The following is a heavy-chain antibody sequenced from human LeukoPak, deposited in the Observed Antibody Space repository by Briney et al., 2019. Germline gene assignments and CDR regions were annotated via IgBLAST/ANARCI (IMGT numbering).Heavy chain of an antibody. CDR1: GFTFSSYD. V-gene: IGHV3-13*01. Sequence: GGSLRLSCAASGFTFSSYDMHWVRQATGKGLEWVSAIGTAGDTYYPGSVKGRFTISRDNAKDSLYLQLNSLRAEDTAFYYCAKEKSVTKPYYYYYYHMDVWGQGTTVTVSS. J-gene: IGHJ6*02. CDR2: IGTAGDT. D-gene: IGHD4-17*01. CDR3: AKEKSVTKPYYYYYYHMDV.